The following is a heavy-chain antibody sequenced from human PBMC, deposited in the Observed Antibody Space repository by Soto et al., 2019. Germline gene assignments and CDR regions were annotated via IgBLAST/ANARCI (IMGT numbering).Heavy chain of an antibody. J-gene: IGHJ4*02. V-gene: IGHV3-30-3*01. CDR3: ARDPDDY. CDR2: ISYDGSNK. CDR1: GFTFSSYA. Sequence: QVQLVESGGGVVQPGRSLRLSCAASGFTFSSYAMHWVRQAPGKGLEWVAVISYDGSNKYYADSVKGRFTIYRDNSKNTLYLQMNSLRAEDTAVYYCARDPDDYWGQGTLVTVSS.